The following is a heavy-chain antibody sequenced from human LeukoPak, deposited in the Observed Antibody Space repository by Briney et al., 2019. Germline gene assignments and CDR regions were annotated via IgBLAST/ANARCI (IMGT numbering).Heavy chain of an antibody. CDR3: ARSGLYEKWTDVDAFDI. CDR2: IKQGGSEK. J-gene: IGHJ3*02. Sequence: HPGGSLRLSCAASGFTFSSYGMHWVRQAPGKGLEWVANIKQGGSEKHYVDSVKGRFTISRDNAKNSLYLQMNSLRAEDTAIYYCARSGLYEKWTDVDAFDIWGQGTMVTVSS. V-gene: IGHV3-7*01. CDR1: GFTFSSYG. D-gene: IGHD2-8*01.